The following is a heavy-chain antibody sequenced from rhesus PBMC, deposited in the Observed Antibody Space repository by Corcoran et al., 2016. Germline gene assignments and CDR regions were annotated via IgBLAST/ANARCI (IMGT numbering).Heavy chain of an antibody. CDR3: ARGRWGPRQLHNRFDV. Sequence: QVQLQESGPGVVKPSETLSLTCAVSGGSISSGYDWSWIRQPPGKGLGWIGFIYGSRGRTNYNPALKNRVTISKDAAQNQFSLKLSSVTAAATAVYYCARGRWGPRQLHNRFDVWGPGVLVTVSS. CDR2: IYGSRGRT. V-gene: IGHV4-76*01. D-gene: IGHD6-25*01. CDR1: GGSISSGYD. J-gene: IGHJ5-1*01.